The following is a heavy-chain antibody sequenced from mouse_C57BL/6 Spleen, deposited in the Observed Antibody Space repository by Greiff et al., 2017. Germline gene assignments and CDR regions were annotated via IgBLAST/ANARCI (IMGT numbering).Heavy chain of an antibody. CDR1: GFTFSSYA. J-gene: IGHJ1*03. D-gene: IGHD1-1*01. Sequence: EVQRVESGGGLVKPGGSLKLSCAASGFTFSSYAMSWVRQTPEKRLEWVATISDGGSYTYYPDNVKGRFTISRDNAKNNLYLQMSHLKSEDTALYYCAREGEGYGSSYLVGYFDVWGTGTTVTVSS. V-gene: IGHV5-4*01. CDR2: ISDGGSYT. CDR3: AREGEGYGSSYLVGYFDV.